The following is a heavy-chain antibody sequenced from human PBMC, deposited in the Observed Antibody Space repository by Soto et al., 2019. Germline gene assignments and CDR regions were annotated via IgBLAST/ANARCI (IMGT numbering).Heavy chain of an antibody. CDR3: ARDPRVETTLMAVFQG. V-gene: IGHV3-33*01. Sequence: QVQLVESGGGVVQPGRSLRLSCAGSGFSFSNYGMHWVRQAPGKGLEWVELIWYDGSNKYYADSVKGRFTISRDNSKNTLYLQMSSLRNEDTAVYYCARDPRVETTLMAVFQGWGQGTLVTVSS. J-gene: IGHJ1*01. CDR1: GFSFSNYG. CDR2: IWYDGSNK. D-gene: IGHD3-3*01.